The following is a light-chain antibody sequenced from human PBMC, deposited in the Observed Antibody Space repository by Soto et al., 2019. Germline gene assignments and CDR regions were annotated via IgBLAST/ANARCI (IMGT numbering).Light chain of an antibody. Sequence: ELVLTQSPGTLSLSPGERATLSSSSSQSVRSAYLGWYQQKPGKAPRLPIYGTSSRATGIPDRLSGSGSGTDLTLTISRLEHEAFAVYYCQQYGNSTITFGHGTRLEIK. J-gene: IGKJ5*01. CDR3: QQYGNSTIT. CDR1: QSVRSAY. CDR2: GTS. V-gene: IGKV3-20*01.